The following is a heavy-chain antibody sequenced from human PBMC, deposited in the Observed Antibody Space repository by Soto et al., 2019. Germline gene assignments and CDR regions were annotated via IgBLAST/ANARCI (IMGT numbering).Heavy chain of an antibody. CDR1: GYTFTGYY. CDR2: INPNSGGT. D-gene: IGHD2-15*01. CDR3: ARRIDVGYCSGGSCYSEGDAFDI. J-gene: IGHJ3*02. Sequence: GASVKVSCKASGYTFTGYYMHWVRQAPGQGLEWMGWINPNSGGTNYAQKFQGRVTMTRDTSISTAYMELSRLRSDDTAVYYCARRIDVGYCSGGSCYSEGDAFDIWAQGTMVTVSS. V-gene: IGHV1-2*02.